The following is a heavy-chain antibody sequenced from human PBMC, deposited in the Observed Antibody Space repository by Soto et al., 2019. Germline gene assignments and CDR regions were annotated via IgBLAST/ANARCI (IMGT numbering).Heavy chain of an antibody. D-gene: IGHD3-3*01. CDR3: ARGVTIFGVASHWFDP. CDR2: INAGNGNT. Sequence: QVQLVQSGAEEKKPGASVKVSCKASGYTFTSYAMHWVRQAPGQRLEWMGWINAGNGNTKYSQKFQGRVTITRDTPASTAYMELSSLRSEDTAVYYCARGVTIFGVASHWFDPWGQGTLVTVSS. J-gene: IGHJ5*02. CDR1: GYTFTSYA. V-gene: IGHV1-3*05.